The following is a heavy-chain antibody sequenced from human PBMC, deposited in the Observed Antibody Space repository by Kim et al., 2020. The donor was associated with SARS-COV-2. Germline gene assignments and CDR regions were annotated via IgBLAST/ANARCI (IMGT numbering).Heavy chain of an antibody. J-gene: IGHJ6*02. CDR3: AIEEGRPGVKPDDFHYYYYGMDV. V-gene: IGHV1-69*04. D-gene: IGHD3-16*01. CDR1: GGTFSSYA. Sequence: SVKVSCKASGGTFSSYAISWVRQAPGQGLEWMGRITPIVDISNYAQKFQGRVMITADKSTSTAYMELRSLRSEDTAVYYCAIEEGRPGVKPDDFHYYYYGMDVWGQGTTVTVSS. CDR2: ITPIVDIS.